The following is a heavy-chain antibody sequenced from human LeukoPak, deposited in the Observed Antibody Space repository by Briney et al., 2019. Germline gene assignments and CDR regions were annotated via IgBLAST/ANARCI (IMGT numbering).Heavy chain of an antibody. J-gene: IGHJ6*03. Sequence: SETLSLTCAVYGGSFSGYYWSWIRQPPGKGLEWIGEINHSGSTNYNPSLKSRVTISVDTSKNQFSLKLNSVTAVDTAVYYCPRGGGSSWYYYYYMDVWGKGTTVTVSS. CDR2: INHSGST. CDR1: GGSFSGYY. D-gene: IGHD6-13*01. CDR3: PRGGGSSWYYYYYMDV. V-gene: IGHV4-34*01.